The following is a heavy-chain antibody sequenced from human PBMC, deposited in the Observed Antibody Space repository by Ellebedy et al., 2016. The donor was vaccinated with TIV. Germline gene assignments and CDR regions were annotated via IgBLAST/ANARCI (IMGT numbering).Heavy chain of an antibody. Sequence: AASVKVSCKSSGYTXXXYGVXXLRXXXSQGLSWMGWVSAYSGNTNYAENLQGRVTMTTDTSTDTAYMELRSLRSDDTAVYLCARFILSGNKKRNGMDVWGQGTTVTVSS. CDR1: GYTXXXYG. CDR2: VSAYSGNT. D-gene: IGHD3-10*01. J-gene: IGHJ6*02. CDR3: ARFILSGNKKRNGMDV. V-gene: IGHV1-18*01.